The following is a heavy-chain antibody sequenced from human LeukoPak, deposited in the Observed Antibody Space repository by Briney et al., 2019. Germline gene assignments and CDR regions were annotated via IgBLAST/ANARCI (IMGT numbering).Heavy chain of an antibody. Sequence: PGGSLRLSCAASGFTFSDYYMSWIRQAPGKGLEWVSYISSSGSTIYYADSVKGRFTISRDNAKNSLYLQMNSLRAEDTAVYYCARRNYYGSGPSEFDYWGQGTLVTASS. CDR2: ISSSGSTI. CDR1: GFTFSDYY. J-gene: IGHJ4*02. CDR3: ARRNYYGSGPSEFDY. D-gene: IGHD3-10*01. V-gene: IGHV3-11*01.